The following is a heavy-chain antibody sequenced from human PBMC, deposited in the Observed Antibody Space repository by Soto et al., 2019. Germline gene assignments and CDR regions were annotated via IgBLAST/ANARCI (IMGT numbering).Heavy chain of an antibody. CDR3: ARVRYYDFWSGYLPGYYYYMDV. CDR1: GGSISSYY. D-gene: IGHD3-3*01. CDR2: IYYSGST. Sequence: SETLSLTCTVSGGSISSYYWSWIRQPPGKGLEWIGYIYYSGSTNYNPSLKSRVTISVDTSKNQFSLKLSSVTAADTAVYYCARVRYYDFWSGYLPGYYYYMDVWGKGTTVTV. J-gene: IGHJ6*03. V-gene: IGHV4-59*01.